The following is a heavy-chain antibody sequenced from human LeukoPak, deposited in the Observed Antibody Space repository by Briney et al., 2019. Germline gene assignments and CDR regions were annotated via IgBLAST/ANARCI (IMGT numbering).Heavy chain of an antibody. CDR3: TRDLMDYDVSTGLHHYYMDV. J-gene: IGHJ6*02. D-gene: IGHD3-9*01. V-gene: IGHV3-48*04. CDR1: GFSFFKYW. CDR2: ISSSSSTI. Sequence: PGGSLRLSCAASGFSFFKYWMTWVRQAPGKGLEWISYISSSSSTIYYAESVKGRFTISRDNAKNSLHLQMNSLRAEDTAVYYCTRDLMDYDVSTGLHHYYMDVWGQGTTVTVSS.